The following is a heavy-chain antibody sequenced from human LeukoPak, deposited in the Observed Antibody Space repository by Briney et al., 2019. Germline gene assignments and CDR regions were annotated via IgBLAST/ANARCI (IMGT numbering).Heavy chain of an antibody. CDR2: INAGNGNT. D-gene: IGHD3-22*01. Sequence: ASAKVSCKASGYTFTSYAMHWVRQAPGQRLEWMGWINAGNGNTKYSQKFQGRVTITRDTSASTAYMELSSLRSEDTAVYYCARDRDYDSSGYYYPDAFDIWGQGTMVTVSS. CDR3: ARDRDYDSSGYYYPDAFDI. V-gene: IGHV1-3*01. J-gene: IGHJ3*02. CDR1: GYTFTSYA.